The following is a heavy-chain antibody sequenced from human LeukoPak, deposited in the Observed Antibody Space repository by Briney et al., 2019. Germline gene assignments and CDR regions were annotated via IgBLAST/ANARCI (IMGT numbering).Heavy chain of an antibody. V-gene: IGHV4-59*08. Sequence: PSETLSLTCTVSGGSISSYYWSWIRQPPGKGLEWIGYIYYSGSTHYNPSLKSRVTISVDTSKNQFSLKLSSVTAADTAVYYCARGRAPGSLGSGSYYRHYYYYYGMDVWGQGTTVTVSS. CDR1: GGSISSYY. CDR3: ARGRAPGSLGSGSYYRHYYYYYGMDV. CDR2: IYYSGST. J-gene: IGHJ6*02. D-gene: IGHD3-10*01.